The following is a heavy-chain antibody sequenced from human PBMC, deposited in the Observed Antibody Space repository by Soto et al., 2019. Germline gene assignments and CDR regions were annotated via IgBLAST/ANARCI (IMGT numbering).Heavy chain of an antibody. CDR3: ASVYSSKQYYNGMDV. V-gene: IGHV1-69*02. CDR2: IIPILGIA. CDR1: GGTFSSYT. Sequence: QVQLVQSGAEVKKPGSSVKVSGKASGGTFSSYTISWVRQAPGKGLEWLGSIIPILGIANYAQKFQGRVTITADNSTSTAYMELSILTAEDTALYYCASVYSSKQYYNGMDVWGQGTTVTVSS. J-gene: IGHJ6*02. D-gene: IGHD6-13*01.